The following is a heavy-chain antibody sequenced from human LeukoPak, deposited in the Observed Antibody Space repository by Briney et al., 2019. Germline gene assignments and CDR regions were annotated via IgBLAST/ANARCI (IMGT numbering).Heavy chain of an antibody. V-gene: IGHV4-39*01. Sequence: SQTLSLTCTLSGGSISISSSYWGWIRQPPGKWLEWIGSISYGGSTYYNPSLKSRVTISVDTSKNQFSLNLRSVTAADTAVYYCALQDYYDRSLPTHWGQGTPVTVSS. CDR3: ALQDYYDRSLPTH. CDR2: ISYGGST. D-gene: IGHD3-22*01. J-gene: IGHJ4*02. CDR1: GGSISISSSY.